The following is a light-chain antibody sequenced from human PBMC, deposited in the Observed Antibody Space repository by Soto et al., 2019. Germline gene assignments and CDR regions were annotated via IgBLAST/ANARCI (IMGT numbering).Light chain of an antibody. CDR3: NSYASSSTPDV. J-gene: IGLJ1*01. Sequence: QSALTQPASVSGSPGQSITISCTGSSSDVGGYNYVSWYQHHPGKAPQLIIYEVSNRPSGVSTRFSASKSGNTASLTISGLQTEDEADYYCNSYASSSTPDVFGTGTKLTVL. CDR1: SSDVGGYNY. CDR2: EVS. V-gene: IGLV2-14*01.